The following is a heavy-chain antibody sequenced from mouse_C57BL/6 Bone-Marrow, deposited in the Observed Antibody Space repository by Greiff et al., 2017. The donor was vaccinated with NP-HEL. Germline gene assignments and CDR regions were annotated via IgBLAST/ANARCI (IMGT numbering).Heavy chain of an antibody. J-gene: IGHJ1*03. CDR1: GYTFTDYN. V-gene: IGHV1-18*01. CDR3: ASTIVAEGWYFDV. Sequence: VQLQQSGPELVKPGASVKIPCKASGYTFTDYNMDWVKQSHGKSLEWIGDINPNNGGTIYNQKFKGKATLTVDKSSSTAYMELRSLTSEDTTVYYCASTIVAEGWYFDVWGTGTTVTVSS. D-gene: IGHD1-1*01. CDR2: INPNNGGT.